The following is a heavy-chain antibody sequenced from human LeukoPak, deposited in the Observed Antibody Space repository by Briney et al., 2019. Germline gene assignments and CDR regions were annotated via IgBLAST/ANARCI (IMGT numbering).Heavy chain of an antibody. V-gene: IGHV4-59*08. CDR3: ARLTRFVGSGEPNAFDF. J-gene: IGHJ3*01. Sequence: PSETLSLTCTVSGGYIKRHYCNLIRQPPGKGLEWIGYIYHMGSTNYNPSLNTQVTISVDTSRNQFSLRLSSVTAADTAVYYCARLTRFVGSGEPNAFDFWGQGTMVTVSS. D-gene: IGHD3-10*01. CDR2: IYHMGST. CDR1: GGYIKRHY.